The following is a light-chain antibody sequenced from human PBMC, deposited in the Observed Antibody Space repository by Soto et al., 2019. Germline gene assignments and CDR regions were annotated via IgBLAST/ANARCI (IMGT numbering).Light chain of an antibody. CDR1: QSLVYSDGNTY. J-gene: IGKJ2*01. V-gene: IGKV2-30*01. CDR3: MQGTHWPRYT. Sequence: DVVMTQSPLSLPVTLGQPASISCRSSQSLVYSDGNTYLNWFQQRPGQSPRRLIYKVSNRDSGVPDRFSCSGSGTDFTLKISRVEAEDVGVYYCMQGTHWPRYTFGQGTKLEIK. CDR2: KVS.